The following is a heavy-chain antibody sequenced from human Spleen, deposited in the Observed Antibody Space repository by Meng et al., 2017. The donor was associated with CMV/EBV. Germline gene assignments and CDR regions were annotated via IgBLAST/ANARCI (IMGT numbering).Heavy chain of an antibody. CDR1: GFAFSKYA. CDR3: ARGLWFGEFVDY. D-gene: IGHD3-10*01. J-gene: IGHJ4*02. CDR2: IWYDGSNA. Sequence: GGSLRLSCAASGFAFSKYAMHWVRQPPGKGLEWVAVIWYDGSNAYYADSVKGRFTISRDNAKDSLYLQMNSLRGEDTALYYCARGLWFGEFVDYWGQGTLVTVSS. V-gene: IGHV3-33*08.